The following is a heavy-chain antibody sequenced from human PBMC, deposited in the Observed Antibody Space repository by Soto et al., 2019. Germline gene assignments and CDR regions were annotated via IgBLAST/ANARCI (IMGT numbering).Heavy chain of an antibody. CDR3: ARVGYDILSCYYKQRDPLDY. V-gene: IGHV3-74*01. CDR2: INSDGSST. Sequence: PGGSLRLSCAASGFTFSSYWMHWVRQAPGKGLVWVSRINSDGSSTSYADSVKGRFTISRDNAKNTLYLQMNSLRAEDTAVYYCARVGYDILSCYYKQRDPLDYSGQGTLVPVSS. J-gene: IGHJ4*02. CDR1: GFTFSSYW. D-gene: IGHD3-9*01.